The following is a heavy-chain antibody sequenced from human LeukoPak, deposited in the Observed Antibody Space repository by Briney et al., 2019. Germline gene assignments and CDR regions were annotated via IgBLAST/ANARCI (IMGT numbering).Heavy chain of an antibody. Sequence: GGSLRLSCAASGFTFSSYAMSWVRQAPGKGLEWVSAISGSGGSTYYADSVKGRFTISRDNSKNTLYLQMNSLRAEDTAVYYCAKFGYSSDYYYYYYGMDVWGQGTTVTVSS. J-gene: IGHJ6*02. D-gene: IGHD6-25*01. V-gene: IGHV3-23*01. CDR2: ISGSGGST. CDR3: AKFGYSSDYYYYYYGMDV. CDR1: GFTFSSYA.